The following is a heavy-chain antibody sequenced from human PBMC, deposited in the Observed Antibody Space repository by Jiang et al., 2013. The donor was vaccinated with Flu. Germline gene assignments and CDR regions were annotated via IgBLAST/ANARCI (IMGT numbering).Heavy chain of an antibody. D-gene: IGHD3-10*01. V-gene: IGHV6-1*01. CDR3: ARASRLLWFGELYWFDP. Sequence: VSVKSRITINPDTSKNQFSLQLNSVTPEDTAVYYCARASRLLWFGELYWFDPWGQGTLVTVSS. J-gene: IGHJ5*02.